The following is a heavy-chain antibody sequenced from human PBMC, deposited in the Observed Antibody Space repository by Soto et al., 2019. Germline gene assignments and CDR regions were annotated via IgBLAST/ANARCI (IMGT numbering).Heavy chain of an antibody. CDR1: GGSISSADYY. Sequence: SETLSLTCTVSGGSISSADYYWSWIRQAPGKGLEWIGYIYYSGSTNYNPYLKSRVTISVDTSKNQFSLKLSSVTAADTAVYYCARDSSGHYYYYGMDVWGQGTTVTVSS. CDR3: ARDSSGHYYYYGMDV. J-gene: IGHJ6*02. V-gene: IGHV4-61*08. D-gene: IGHD6-19*01. CDR2: IYYSGST.